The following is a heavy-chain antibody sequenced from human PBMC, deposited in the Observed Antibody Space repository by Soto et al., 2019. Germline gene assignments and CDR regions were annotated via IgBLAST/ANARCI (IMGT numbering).Heavy chain of an antibody. CDR1: GGSVSHYY. CDR2: TYYSGST. V-gene: IGHV4-59*08. CDR3: ATGHSYMDV. J-gene: IGHJ6*03. Sequence: QVQLQESGPGLVKPSETLSLTYSVSGGSVSHYYWTWIRQPPGKSLEWIGYTYYSGSTNYNPSLKSRVTIPVDTSKNQISLRVNSVTAADTAVYYCATGHSYMDVWGKGTTVIVSS.